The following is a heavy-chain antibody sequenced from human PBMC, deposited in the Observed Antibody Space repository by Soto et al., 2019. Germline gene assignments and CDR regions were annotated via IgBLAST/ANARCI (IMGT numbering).Heavy chain of an antibody. V-gene: IGHV4-34*01. Sequence: SETLSLTCAVYGGSFSGYYWSWIRQPPGKGLEWIGEINHRGSTNYNPSLKSRVTISVDTSKNQFSLILSSVTAADTAVYYCARGQWLRHASIDSWGQGTQVTVSS. D-gene: IGHD5-12*01. CDR1: GGSFSGYY. CDR2: INHRGST. CDR3: ARGQWLRHASIDS. J-gene: IGHJ4*02.